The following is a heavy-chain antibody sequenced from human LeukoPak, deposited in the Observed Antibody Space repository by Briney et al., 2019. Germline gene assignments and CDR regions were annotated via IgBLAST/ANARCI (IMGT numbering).Heavy chain of an antibody. CDR2: INTNTGNP. D-gene: IGHD3-10*01. CDR1: GYTFTSYA. J-gene: IGHJ5*02. CDR3: ARTYGSGSYRWFDP. V-gene: IGHV7-4-1*02. Sequence: GASVKVSCKASGYTFTSYAMNWARQAPGQGLEWMGWINTNTGNPTYAQGFTGRFVFSLDTSVSTAYLQISSLKAEDTAVYYCARTYGSGSYRWFDPWGQGTLVIVSS.